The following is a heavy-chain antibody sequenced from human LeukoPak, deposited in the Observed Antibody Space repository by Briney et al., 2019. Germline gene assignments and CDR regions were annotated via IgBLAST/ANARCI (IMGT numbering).Heavy chain of an antibody. J-gene: IGHJ6*03. CDR3: AGAAAGTNPYYYYYMDV. D-gene: IGHD6-13*01. Sequence: ASVKVSCKASGYTFTGYYMHWVRQAPGQGLEWMGWINPNSGGTNYAQKFQGRVTMTRDTSISTAYMELSRLRSDDTAVYYCAGAAAGTNPYYYYYMDVWGKGTTVTVSS. CDR1: GYTFTGYY. V-gene: IGHV1-2*02. CDR2: INPNSGGT.